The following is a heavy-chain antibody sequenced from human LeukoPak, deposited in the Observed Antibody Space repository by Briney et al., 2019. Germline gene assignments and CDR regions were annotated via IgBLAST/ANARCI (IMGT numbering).Heavy chain of an antibody. J-gene: IGHJ4*02. CDR2: ISSSSSYI. CDR1: GFTFSSYS. V-gene: IGHV3-21*04. D-gene: IGHD4-23*01. CDR3: AARGYGGNAALDY. Sequence: GGSLRLSCAASGFTFSSYSMNWVRQAPGKGLEWVSSISSSSSYIYYADSVKGRFTISRDNAKNSLYLQMNSLRAEDTAVYYCAARGYGGNAALDYWGQGTLVTVSS.